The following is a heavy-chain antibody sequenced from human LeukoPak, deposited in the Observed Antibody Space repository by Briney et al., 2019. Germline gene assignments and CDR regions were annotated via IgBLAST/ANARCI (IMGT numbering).Heavy chain of an antibody. CDR2: ISSSSSYI. V-gene: IGHV3-21*01. J-gene: IGHJ4*02. CDR1: GFTFSSYS. CDR3: ARDLGNIAAAGTGGY. D-gene: IGHD6-13*01. Sequence: GGSLRLSCAASGFTFSSYSMNWVRQAPGKGLEWVSSISSSSSYIYYADSVKGRFTISRDNAKNSLYLQMNSLGAEDTAVYYCARDLGNIAAAGTGGYWGQGTLVTVSS.